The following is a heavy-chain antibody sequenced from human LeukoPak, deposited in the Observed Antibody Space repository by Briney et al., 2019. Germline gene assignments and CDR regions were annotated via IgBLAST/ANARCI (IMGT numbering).Heavy chain of an antibody. J-gene: IGHJ5*02. V-gene: IGHV1-18*01. CDR2: ISPYNGNT. Sequence: ASVKVSCKASGYTFISYGISWVRQAPGQGLQWMGWISPYNGNTNYVQKFQGRVTMTADTSTSTAYMELRSLRSDDTAVYYCGRHTSMGVPLDILEKWFDTWGQGTLVTVSS. D-gene: IGHD2/OR15-2a*01. CDR1: GYTFISYG. CDR3: GRHTSMGVPLDILEKWFDT.